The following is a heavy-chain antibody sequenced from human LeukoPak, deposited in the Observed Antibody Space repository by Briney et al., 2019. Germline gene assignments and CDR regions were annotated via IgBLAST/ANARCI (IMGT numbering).Heavy chain of an antibody. CDR2: TNHSGST. D-gene: IGHD1-26*01. J-gene: IGHJ4*02. CDR1: GGSISSYY. V-gene: IGHV4-34*01. CDR3: ARGSRGSYSYSPFDY. Sequence: PSETLSLTCTVSGGSISSYYWSWIRQPPGKGLEWIGETNHSGSTNYNPSLKSRVTISVDTSKNQFSLKLSSVTAADTAVYYCARGSRGSYSYSPFDYWGQGTLVTVSS.